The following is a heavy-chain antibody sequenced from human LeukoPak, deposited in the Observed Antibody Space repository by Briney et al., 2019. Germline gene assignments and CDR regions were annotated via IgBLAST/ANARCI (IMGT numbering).Heavy chain of an antibody. Sequence: SETLSLTCAVYGGSFSGYYWSWIRQPPGKGLEWIGEINHSGDTNYNPSLKSRVTISVDTSKNQFSLKLSSVTAADTAVYYCARVFSTSGYNWFDPWGQGPLVTVSS. CDR3: ARVFSTSGYNWFDP. CDR2: INHSGDT. CDR1: GGSFSGYY. D-gene: IGHD6-6*01. J-gene: IGHJ5*02. V-gene: IGHV4-34*01.